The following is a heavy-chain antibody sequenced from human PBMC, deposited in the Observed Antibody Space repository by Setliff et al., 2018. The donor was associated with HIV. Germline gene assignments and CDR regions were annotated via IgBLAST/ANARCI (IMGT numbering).Heavy chain of an antibody. J-gene: IGHJ4*02. CDR2: INSDGTST. CDR1: GFTFSPYW. CDR3: AKDVTVRLSVEYYFDY. V-gene: IGHV3-74*03. Sequence: PGGSLRLSCAASGFTFSPYWMHWVRQAPGKGLVWVSRINSDGTSTTYADSVKGRFTISRDNAKNTLYLQMNSLRAEDTAVYYCAKDVTVRLSVEYYFDYWGQGTLVTVS. D-gene: IGHD2-15*01.